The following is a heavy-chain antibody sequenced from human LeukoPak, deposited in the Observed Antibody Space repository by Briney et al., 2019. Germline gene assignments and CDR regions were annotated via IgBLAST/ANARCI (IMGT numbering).Heavy chain of an antibody. V-gene: IGHV3-48*04. D-gene: IGHD2/OR15-2a*01. CDR2: ISSSSSTI. CDR1: GFTFSSYS. Sequence: PGGSLRLSCAASGFTFSSYSMNWVRQAPGKGLEWVSYISSSSSTIYYADSVKGRFTISRDNAKNSLYLQMNSLRAEDTAVYYCARDLWRDRRGDPTTHSFNGMDVWGQGTTVTVSS. J-gene: IGHJ6*02. CDR3: ARDLWRDRRGDPTTHSFNGMDV.